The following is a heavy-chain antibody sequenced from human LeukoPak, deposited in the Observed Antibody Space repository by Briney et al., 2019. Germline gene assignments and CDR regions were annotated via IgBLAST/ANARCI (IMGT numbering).Heavy chain of an antibody. J-gene: IGHJ5*02. CDR3: ARLTLTGVGGRGWFDA. Sequence: SLSLTCIVSGDSVSNSGWSCGWIRQPPGKLLAWIVMMPYAENVADNEIPSYNPSLKSRVSISADTSKNQLSLKVTSVTAADTASYCWARLTLTGVGGRGWFDAWGQGTLVIVSS. CDR1: GDSVSNSGWS. V-gene: IGHV4-39*01. CDR2: MPYAENVADNEIP. D-gene: IGHD3-3*01.